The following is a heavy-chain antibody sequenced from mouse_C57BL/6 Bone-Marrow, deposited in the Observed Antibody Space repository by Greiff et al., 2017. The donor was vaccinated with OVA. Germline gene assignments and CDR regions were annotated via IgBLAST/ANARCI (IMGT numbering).Heavy chain of an antibody. V-gene: IGHV1-81*01. D-gene: IGHD2-3*01. CDR3: ARGWLLNFDY. CDR2: IYPRSGNT. CDR1: GYTFTSYG. J-gene: IGHJ2*01. Sequence: QVQLQQSGAELARPGASVKLSCKASGYTFTSYGISWVKQRTGQGLEWIGEIYPRSGNTYYNEKFKGKATLTADKYSSTAYMELRSLTSEDSAVYFCARGWLLNFDYWGQGTTLTVSS.